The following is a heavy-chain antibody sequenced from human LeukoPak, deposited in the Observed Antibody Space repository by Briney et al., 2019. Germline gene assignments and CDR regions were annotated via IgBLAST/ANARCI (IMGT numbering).Heavy chain of an antibody. Sequence: GGSLRLSCAASGFTFSSYDMHWVRQATGKGLGWVSAIGTAGDTYYPGSVKGRFTISRENAKNSLYLQMNSLRAGDTAVYYCARGRITIFGVVTPGHVDYMDVWGKGTTVTVSS. D-gene: IGHD3-3*01. J-gene: IGHJ6*03. CDR2: IGTAGDT. V-gene: IGHV3-13*01. CDR1: GFTFSSYD. CDR3: ARGRITIFGVVTPGHVDYMDV.